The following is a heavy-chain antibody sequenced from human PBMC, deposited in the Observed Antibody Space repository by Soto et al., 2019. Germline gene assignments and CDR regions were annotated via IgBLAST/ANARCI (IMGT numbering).Heavy chain of an antibody. CDR2: IYYSGST. V-gene: IGHV4-59*01. D-gene: IGHD2-15*01. CDR1: GGSISSYY. CDR3: ARDLKGYCSGGSCHRGAFDI. Sequence: SETLSLTCTVSGGSISSYYWSWIRQPPGKGLEWIGYIYYSGSTNYNPSLKSRVTISVDTSKNQFSLKLSSVTAADTAVYYCARDLKGYCSGGSCHRGAFDIWGQGTMVTVS. J-gene: IGHJ3*02.